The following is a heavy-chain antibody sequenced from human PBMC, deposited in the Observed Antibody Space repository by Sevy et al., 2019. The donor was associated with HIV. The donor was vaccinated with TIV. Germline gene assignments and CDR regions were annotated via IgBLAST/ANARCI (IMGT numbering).Heavy chain of an antibody. J-gene: IGHJ4*02. Sequence: SETLSLTCTVSGGSISSSSYYWGWIRQPPGKGLEWIGSIYYSGSTYYYPSLKSRVTISVDTSKNQFSLKLSSVTAADTAVYYCARGRGGCSGGSCYPSHWGQGTLVTVSS. CDR1: GGSISSSSYY. CDR3: ARGRGGCSGGSCYPSH. V-gene: IGHV4-39*01. CDR2: IYYSGST. D-gene: IGHD2-15*01.